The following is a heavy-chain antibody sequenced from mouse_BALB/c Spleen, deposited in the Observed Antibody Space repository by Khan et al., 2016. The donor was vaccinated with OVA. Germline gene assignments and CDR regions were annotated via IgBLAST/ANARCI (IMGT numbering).Heavy chain of an antibody. V-gene: IGHV9-3-1*01. CDR3: ARGDWYFDV. J-gene: IGHJ1*01. CDR1: GYTFTNYA. CDR2: IDTYTGEP. Sequence: QIQLVQSGPELKKTGETVKISCKASGYTFTNYAMNWVKQAPGKGLKWMGWIDTYTGEPTYADDFKGRFAFSLETSASTAYLQLNNLTTEDTDKYVCARGDWYFDVWGAGTTVTVSS.